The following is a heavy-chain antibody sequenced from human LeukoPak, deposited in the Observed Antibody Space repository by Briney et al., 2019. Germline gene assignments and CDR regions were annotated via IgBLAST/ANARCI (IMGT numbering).Heavy chain of an antibody. J-gene: IGHJ4*02. V-gene: IGHV3-48*01. D-gene: IGHD3-22*01. Sequence: GGSLRLSCVVSGFTFSSYWMSWVRQAPGKGLEWLAYISGSGSDIYYADSVKGRFTISRDNSKNTLYLQMGSLRAEDTAFYYCARNFGGGDRSGPFYWGQGTLVTVSS. CDR3: ARNFGGGDRSGPFY. CDR1: GFTFSSYW. CDR2: ISGSGSDI.